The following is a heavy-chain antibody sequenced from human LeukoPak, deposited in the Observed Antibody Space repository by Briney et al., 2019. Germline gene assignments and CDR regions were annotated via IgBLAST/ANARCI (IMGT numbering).Heavy chain of an antibody. CDR1: RGSISSSSYY. J-gene: IGHJ5*02. CDR2: IYYSGST. V-gene: IGHV4-39*01. Sequence: PSETLSLTCTVSRGSISSSSYYWGWTRQPPGKGLEWIGSIYYSGSTYYNPSLKSRVTISVDTSKNQFSLKLSSVTAADTAVYYCARLNRGVLLWFGAWGFDPWGQGTLVTVSS. CDR3: ARLNRGVLLWFGAWGFDP. D-gene: IGHD3-10*01.